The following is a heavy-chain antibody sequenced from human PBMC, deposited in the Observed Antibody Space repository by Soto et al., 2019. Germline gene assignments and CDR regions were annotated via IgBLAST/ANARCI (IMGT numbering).Heavy chain of an antibody. CDR3: ARVVYGDYMKYLDS. D-gene: IGHD4-17*01. CDR2: TSHRGST. CDR1: GYSITTNNW. V-gene: IGHV4-28*03. J-gene: IGHJ4*02. Sequence: QVQLQESGPGLVKPSDTLSLSCVVSGYSITTNNWWGWVRQTPGKGLEWIVYTSHRGSTLYNPALSSRADVSVDTSTNQFFLHLMSVTAVDTAVYYCARVVYGDYMKYLDSWCQGNPVTVSS.